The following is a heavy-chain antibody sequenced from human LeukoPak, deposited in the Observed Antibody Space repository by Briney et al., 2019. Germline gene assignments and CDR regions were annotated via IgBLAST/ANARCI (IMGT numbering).Heavy chain of an antibody. D-gene: IGHD3-3*01. CDR1: GFTFSSYG. CDR2: IRYDGSNK. CDR3: AKAFGVVIPNDY. Sequence: GGSLRLSCAASGFTFSSYGMHWVRQAPGKGLEWVAFIRYDGSNKYYADSVKGRFTISRDNSKNTLYLQMNSLRAEDTAVYYCAKAFGVVIPNDYWGQGTLVTVSS. J-gene: IGHJ4*02. V-gene: IGHV3-30*02.